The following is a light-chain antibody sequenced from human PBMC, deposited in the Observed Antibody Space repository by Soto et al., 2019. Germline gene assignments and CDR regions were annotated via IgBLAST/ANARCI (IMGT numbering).Light chain of an antibody. J-gene: IGKJ4*01. CDR3: QQTYRTPLT. Sequence: SXSVAHRFTITCRASQSISSWLAWYQQKPGKAPKLLIYAASSLHSGVPSRFSGSGSGTDFTLTISSLQPEDFATYSCQQTYRTPLTFGGGTKVDI. CDR1: QSISSW. CDR2: AAS. V-gene: IGKV1-39*01.